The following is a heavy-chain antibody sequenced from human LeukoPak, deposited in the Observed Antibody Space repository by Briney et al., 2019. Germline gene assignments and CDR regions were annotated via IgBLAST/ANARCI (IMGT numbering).Heavy chain of an antibody. CDR3: ARRTSNPVGAIDC. D-gene: IGHD1-26*01. CDR1: GGSPSIIDYY. CDR2: ISYSGT. V-gene: IGHV4-39*01. J-gene: IGHJ4*02. Sequence: SETLSLTCPVSGGSPSIIDYYWGWIRQPPGKGLEWIGSISYSGTYYNPSLKSRLTISVDTPKNQFSLKLTSVTAADTAVYYCARRTSNPVGAIDCWGQGTLVTVSS.